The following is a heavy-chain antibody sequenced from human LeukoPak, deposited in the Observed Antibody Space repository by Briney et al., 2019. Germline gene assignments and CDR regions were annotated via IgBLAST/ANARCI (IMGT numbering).Heavy chain of an antibody. Sequence: QAGGSLRLSCAASGFTFSSYAMSWVRQAPGKGLEWVSTISDIGGSTSYADSVKGRFTISRDNSKNSLYLQLNSLGGEDTAMYYCARDLGGGTFDYWGQGTLVTVFS. V-gene: IGHV3-23*01. J-gene: IGHJ4*02. CDR1: GFTFSSYA. CDR2: ISDIGGST. CDR3: ARDLGGGTFDY. D-gene: IGHD4-23*01.